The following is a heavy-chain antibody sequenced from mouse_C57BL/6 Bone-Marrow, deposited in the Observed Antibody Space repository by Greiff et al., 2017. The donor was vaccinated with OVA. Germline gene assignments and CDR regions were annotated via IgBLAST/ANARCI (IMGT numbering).Heavy chain of an antibody. CDR3: ARGDDYAAMDY. CDR1: GFTFSDFY. V-gene: IGHV7-1*01. CDR2: SRNKANDYTT. J-gene: IGHJ4*01. Sequence: EVMLVESGGGLVQSGRSLRLSCATSGFTFSDFYMEWVRQAPGKGLEWIAASRNKANDYTTEYSASVKGRFIVSRDTSQSILYLQMNALRAEDTAIYYCARGDDYAAMDYWGQGTSVTVSS.